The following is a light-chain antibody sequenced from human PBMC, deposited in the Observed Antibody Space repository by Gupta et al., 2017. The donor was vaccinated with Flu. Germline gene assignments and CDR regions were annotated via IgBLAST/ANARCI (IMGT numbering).Light chain of an antibody. CDR1: PSQVHKNVNTY. Sequence: LTPGQAPPSSSTSSPSQVHKNVNTYLHWYHHKPGQSPRRLIYKGSNRDSGIPDRFSGSGSGTEFTLTISTVEAEDAAIYYCVQGTHWPLPFGPGTKVDIK. J-gene: IGKJ3*01. CDR2: KGS. CDR3: VQGTHWPLP. V-gene: IGKV2-30*02.